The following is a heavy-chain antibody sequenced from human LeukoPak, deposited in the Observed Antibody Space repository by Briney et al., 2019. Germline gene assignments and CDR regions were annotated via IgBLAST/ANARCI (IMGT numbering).Heavy chain of an antibody. CDR1: GFTFSSHW. CDR2: INQDGSEK. V-gene: IGHV3-7*01. Sequence: PGGSLRLSCAASGFTFSSHWMSWVRQAPGRGLEWVAKINQDGSEKYYVDSVKGRFTISRDNAKSSLSLQMNSLRAEDTAVYYCARDMLSPDSYGMDVWGQGTTVTVSS. CDR3: ARDMLSPDSYGMDV. J-gene: IGHJ6*02. D-gene: IGHD3-10*02.